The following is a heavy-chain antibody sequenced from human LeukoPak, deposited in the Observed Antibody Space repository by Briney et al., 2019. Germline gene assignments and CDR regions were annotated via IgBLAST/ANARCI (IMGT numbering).Heavy chain of an antibody. D-gene: IGHD3-3*01. CDR2: IYYSGST. CDR1: GGSISSYY. Sequence: SETLSLTCTVSGGSISSYYWSWIRQPPGKGLEWIGYIYYSGSTYYNPSLKSRVTISVDTSKNQFSLKLSSVTAADTAVYYCARVLEWLLIDYWGQGTLVTVSS. CDR3: ARVLEWLLIDY. V-gene: IGHV4-59*08. J-gene: IGHJ4*02.